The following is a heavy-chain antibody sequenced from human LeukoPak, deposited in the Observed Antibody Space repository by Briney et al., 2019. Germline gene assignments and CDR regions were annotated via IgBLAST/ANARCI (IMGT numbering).Heavy chain of an antibody. CDR3: ARPDILTGPFDY. J-gene: IGHJ4*02. V-gene: IGHV4-38-2*02. CDR1: GYSISSGYY. Sequence: SETLSLTCTVSGYSISSGYYWGWIRQPPGKGLEWIGSIYHSGSTYYNPSLKSRVTISVDTSKNQFSLKLSSVTAADTAVYYCARPDILTGPFDYWGQGTLVTVSS. CDR2: IYHSGST. D-gene: IGHD3-9*01.